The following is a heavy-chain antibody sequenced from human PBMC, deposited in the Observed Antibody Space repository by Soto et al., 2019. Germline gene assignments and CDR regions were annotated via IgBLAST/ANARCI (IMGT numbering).Heavy chain of an antibody. D-gene: IGHD3-22*01. Sequence: QVQLVQSGTEVKKSGSSVKVSCKASGGTFSTYTMSWVRQAPGQGLAWMGGIIPMFATTTYAEKLHGRVTITADESTNTAYMELSSLKYDDTGVYYCTSDLYYFDSSAYYGHNWFDPWGQGTRVTVSS. V-gene: IGHV1-69*12. J-gene: IGHJ5*02. CDR2: IIPMFATT. CDR1: GGTFSTYT. CDR3: TSDLYYFDSSAYYGHNWFDP.